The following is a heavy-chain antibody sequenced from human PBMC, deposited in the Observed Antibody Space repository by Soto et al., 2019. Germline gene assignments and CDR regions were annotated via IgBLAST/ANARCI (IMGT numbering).Heavy chain of an antibody. V-gene: IGHV3-9*01. CDR3: AKDKLRGYGSGSYFDY. CDR2: ISWNSGSI. CDR1: GFTFDDYA. Sequence: GGSLRLSCAASGFTFDDYAMHWVRQAPGKGLEWVSGISWNSGSIGYADSVKGRFTISRDNAKNSLYLQMNSLRAEDTALYYCAKDKLRGYGSGSYFDYWGQGT. J-gene: IGHJ4*02. D-gene: IGHD3-10*01.